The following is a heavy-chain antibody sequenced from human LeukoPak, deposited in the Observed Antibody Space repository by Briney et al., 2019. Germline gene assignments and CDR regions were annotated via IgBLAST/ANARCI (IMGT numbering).Heavy chain of an antibody. V-gene: IGHV3-21*01. D-gene: IGHD5-12*01. CDR3: ARDLSGYDSSLAY. J-gene: IGHJ4*02. CDR1: GFTFSSYS. Sequence: GGSLRLSCAVSGFTFSSYSMNWVRQAPGKGLEWVSSISSSSSYIYYADSVKGRFTISRDNAKNPLYLQMNSLRAEDTAVYYCARDLSGYDSSLAYWGQGTLVTVSS. CDR2: ISSSSSYI.